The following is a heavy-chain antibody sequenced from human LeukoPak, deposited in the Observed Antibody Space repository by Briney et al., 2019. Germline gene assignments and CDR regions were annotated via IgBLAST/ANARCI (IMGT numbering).Heavy chain of an antibody. CDR3: ARDLVAMVRGVGNWFDP. J-gene: IGHJ5*02. CDR1: GYTFTSYY. V-gene: IGHV1-46*01. D-gene: IGHD3-10*01. CDR2: INPSGDST. Sequence: ASVKVSCKASGYTFTSYYMHWVRQAPGQGLEWMGIINPSGDSTSYAQKFQGRVTMTRDTSTSTVYMELSSLRSEDTAVYYCARDLVAMVRGVGNWFDPWGQGTLVTVSS.